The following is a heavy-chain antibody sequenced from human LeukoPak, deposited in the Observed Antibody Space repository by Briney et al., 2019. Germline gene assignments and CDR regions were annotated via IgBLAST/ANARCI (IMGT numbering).Heavy chain of an antibody. D-gene: IGHD1-26*01. V-gene: IGHV1-2*02. J-gene: IGHJ4*02. Sequence: ASVKVSCKASGYTFTAYHLHWVRQAPGRGLEWMGWINPDSGGTNFAQKFQGRVTLTRDTSITTAYMDLSRLTSDDTAVYYCARGYLDLYSGSDYWGQGTLVTVSS. CDR3: ARGYLDLYSGSDY. CDR1: GYTFTAYH. CDR2: INPDSGGT.